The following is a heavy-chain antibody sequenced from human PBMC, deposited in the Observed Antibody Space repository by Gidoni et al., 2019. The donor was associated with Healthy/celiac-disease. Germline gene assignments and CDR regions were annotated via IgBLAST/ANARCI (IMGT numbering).Heavy chain of an antibody. Sequence: QVQLVQSGAEVKKPGASVKVSCKVSGYTLTELSMHWVRQAPGKGLEWMGGFDPEDGETIYAQKFQGRVTMTEDTSTDTAYMELSSLRSEDTAVYYCATGSVGVTTLGPYDYGMDVWGQGTTVTVSS. V-gene: IGHV1-24*01. J-gene: IGHJ6*02. CDR2: FDPEDGET. D-gene: IGHD4-4*01. CDR1: GYTLTELS. CDR3: ATGSVGVTTLGPYDYGMDV.